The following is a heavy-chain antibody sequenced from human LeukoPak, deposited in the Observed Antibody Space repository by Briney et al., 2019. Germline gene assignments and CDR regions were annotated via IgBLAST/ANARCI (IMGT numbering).Heavy chain of an antibody. CDR1: GFTFSSYE. Sequence: SGGSLRLSCAASGFTFSSYEMNWVRQAPGKGLEWVSYISSSGSTIYYADSVKGRFTISRDNAKNSLYLQMNSLRAEDTAVYYCARELSSGSYGVYIFDYWGQGTLVTVSS. CDR2: ISSSGSTI. V-gene: IGHV3-48*03. D-gene: IGHD3-10*01. CDR3: ARELSSGSYGVYIFDY. J-gene: IGHJ4*02.